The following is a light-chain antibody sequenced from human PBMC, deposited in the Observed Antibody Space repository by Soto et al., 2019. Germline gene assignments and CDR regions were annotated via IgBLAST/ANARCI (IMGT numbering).Light chain of an antibody. CDR2: DAS. Sequence: EIVLTQSPGTLSLSPGERATLSCRASQSVSSSYLAWYQQKPGQAPRLLIYDASSRATGIPDRFSGSGSGIDFTLTISRLEPEDFAVYYCKEYGSSPTITFGQGTRLEIK. V-gene: IGKV3-20*01. J-gene: IGKJ5*01. CDR3: KEYGSSPTIT. CDR1: QSVSSSY.